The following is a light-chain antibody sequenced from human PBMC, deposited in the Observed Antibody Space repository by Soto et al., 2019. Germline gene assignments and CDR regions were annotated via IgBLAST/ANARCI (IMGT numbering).Light chain of an antibody. J-gene: IGKJ3*01. CDR3: QQSYSTLT. V-gene: IGKV1-39*01. CDR1: QSLSTY. Sequence: DIQMTQSPSSLSASVGDRVTITCRASQSLSTYLNWYQQKPGKAPKLLIYAASSLQSGVPSRFSGSGSGTDFTLTISSLQPEEFATYYCQQSYSTLTFGPGTKVDIQ. CDR2: AAS.